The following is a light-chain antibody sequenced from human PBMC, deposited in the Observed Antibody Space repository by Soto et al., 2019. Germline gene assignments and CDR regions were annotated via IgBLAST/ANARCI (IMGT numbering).Light chain of an antibody. Sequence: IQMTQSPSTLSASVGDRVTITCRASQSLDSWLAWYQQKPGKAPKVLIYDASRLESGVPSRFSGSGSGTDFTLTISRLEPEDFAVYYCQQYGSSPPITFGQGTRLEIK. J-gene: IGKJ5*01. CDR3: QQYGSSPPIT. CDR1: QSLDSW. V-gene: IGKV1-5*01. CDR2: DAS.